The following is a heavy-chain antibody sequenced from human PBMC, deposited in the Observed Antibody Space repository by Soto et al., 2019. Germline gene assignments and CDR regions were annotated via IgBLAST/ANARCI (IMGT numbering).Heavy chain of an antibody. CDR3: ARDPFGRAPGVWFDP. V-gene: IGHV1-69*13. Sequence: SVKVSCKASGGTFSSYAISWVRQAPGQGLEWMGGIISIFGTANYAQKFQGRVTITADESTSTAYMELSSLRSEDTAVYYCARDPFGRAPGVWFDPWGQGTLVTVSS. J-gene: IGHJ5*02. CDR1: GGTFSSYA. CDR2: IISIFGTA. D-gene: IGHD3-16*01.